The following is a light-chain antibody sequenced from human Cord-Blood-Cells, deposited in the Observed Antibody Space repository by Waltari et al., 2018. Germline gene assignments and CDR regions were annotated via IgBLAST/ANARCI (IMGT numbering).Light chain of an antibody. J-gene: IGKJ2*01. CDR3: QQSYSTPDT. CDR2: AAS. Sequence: DIQMTQSPSSLSASVGDRVTITCRASQSISSYLNWYQQKPGKAPKLLIYAASCLQSGVPSRFSGSGSVTDFTLTISSLQPEDFATYYCQQSYSTPDTFGQGTKLEIK. V-gene: IGKV1-39*01. CDR1: QSISSY.